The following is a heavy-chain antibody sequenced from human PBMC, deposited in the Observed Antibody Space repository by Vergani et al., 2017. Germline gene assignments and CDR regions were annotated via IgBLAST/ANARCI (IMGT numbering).Heavy chain of an antibody. J-gene: IGHJ6*03. CDR1: GYTFTSYG. Sequence: QVQLVQSGAEVKKPGASVKVSCKASGYTFTSYGISWVRQAPGQGLEWLGWISAYNGNTNYAQKLQGRVTMTTDTSTSTAYMELRSLRSDDTSVYYCARASSEIWYYYYMDVWGKGTTVTVSS. D-gene: IGHD1-14*01. CDR3: ARASSEIWYYYYMDV. V-gene: IGHV1-18*04. CDR2: ISAYNGNT.